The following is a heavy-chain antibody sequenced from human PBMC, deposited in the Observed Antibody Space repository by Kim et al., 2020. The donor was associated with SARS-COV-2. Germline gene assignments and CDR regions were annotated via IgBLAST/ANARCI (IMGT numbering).Heavy chain of an antibody. CDR1: GGSFSGYY. CDR2: INHSGST. D-gene: IGHD3-16*02. J-gene: IGHJ4*02. Sequence: SETLSLTCAVYGGSFSGYYWSWIRQPPGKGLEWIGEINHSGSTNYNPSLKSRVTISVDTSKNQFSLKLSTVTAADTAVYYCARGKLIKNYVWGSYRYPPNSRPFDYWGQGTLVTVSS. CDR3: ARGKLIKNYVWGSYRYPPNSRPFDY. V-gene: IGHV4-34*01.